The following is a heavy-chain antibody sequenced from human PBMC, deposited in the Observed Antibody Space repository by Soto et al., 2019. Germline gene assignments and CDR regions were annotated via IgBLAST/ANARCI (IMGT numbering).Heavy chain of an antibody. V-gene: IGHV4-39*01. Sequence: SDTLSLTCTGTGGAISSVSYYWGWIRQPPGKGLEWIGSIYYSGSTYYNPSLKSRVTISVDTSKNQFSLKLSSVTAADTAVYYCARRLYYDSSGFEGGGMDVWGQGTTVT. J-gene: IGHJ6*02. D-gene: IGHD3-22*01. CDR3: ARRLYYDSSGFEGGGMDV. CDR1: GGAISSVSYY. CDR2: IYYSGST.